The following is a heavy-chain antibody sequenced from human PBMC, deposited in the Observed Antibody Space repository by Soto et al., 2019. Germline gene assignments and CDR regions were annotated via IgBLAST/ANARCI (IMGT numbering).Heavy chain of an antibody. CDR2: TYYRSKWYY. Sequence: PSQTLSLTCAITGDSVSSNSAGCGWVRQSPSRGLEWLGRTYYRSKWYYEYAVSVRGRITINPDTSKNQYSLQLNSVTPEDTAVYFCARGEQYSGRIFDYWGQGTLVTVSS. J-gene: IGHJ4*01. CDR3: ARGEQYSGRIFDY. CDR1: GDSVSSNSAG. D-gene: IGHD1-26*01. V-gene: IGHV6-1*01.